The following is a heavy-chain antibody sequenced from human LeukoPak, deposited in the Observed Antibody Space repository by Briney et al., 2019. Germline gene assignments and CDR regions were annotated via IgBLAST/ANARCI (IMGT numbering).Heavy chain of an antibody. Sequence: SETLSLTCTVSGASISNYSWSWIRQPAGKGLEWIGRFRNGGSTKYNFFLKSRVTMSVDTSKNLFSLKLSSVAAADTAVYYCARERYDFWSGHDNALDVWGQGTTVTVSS. J-gene: IGHJ6*02. CDR1: GASISNYS. D-gene: IGHD3-3*01. CDR2: FRNGGST. CDR3: ARERYDFWSGHDNALDV. V-gene: IGHV4-4*07.